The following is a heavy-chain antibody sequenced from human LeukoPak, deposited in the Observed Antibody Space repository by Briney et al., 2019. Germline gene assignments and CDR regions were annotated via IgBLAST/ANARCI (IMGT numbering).Heavy chain of an antibody. V-gene: IGHV3-30*18. Sequence: GGSLRLSCAASGFTFSSYGMHWVRQAPGKGLEWVAVISYDGSNKYYADSVKGRFTISRDNSKNTLYLQMNSLRAEDTAVYYCAKDLEGSSGFDYWGQGTLVTVSS. D-gene: IGHD1-26*01. CDR3: AKDLEGSSGFDY. CDR2: ISYDGSNK. J-gene: IGHJ4*02. CDR1: GFTFSSYG.